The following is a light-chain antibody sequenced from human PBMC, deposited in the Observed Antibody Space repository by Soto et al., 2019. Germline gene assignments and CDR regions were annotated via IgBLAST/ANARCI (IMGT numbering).Light chain of an antibody. Sequence: DIQMTQSPSSLSASVGDTVTITCRASQGINVCLAGYQQRPGKVPKLLIYASSTLQTGVPSRFSGSGAGTDFTRTISSLLPEDGGTYYCQKYDGDPLPFGQGTRVEIK. CDR2: ASS. J-gene: IGKJ1*01. CDR1: QGINVC. V-gene: IGKV1-27*01. CDR3: QKYDGDPLP.